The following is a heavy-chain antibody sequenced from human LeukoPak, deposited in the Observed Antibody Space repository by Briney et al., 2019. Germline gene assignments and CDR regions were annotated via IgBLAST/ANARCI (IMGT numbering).Heavy chain of an antibody. CDR3: ARDGGLGYCSSTSCYNLEYYFDY. D-gene: IGHD2-2*01. Sequence: ASVKVSCMASGYTFTSYGISWVRQAPGQGLEWMGWISAYNGNTNYAQKLQGRVTMTTDTSTSTAYMELRSLRSDDTAVYYCARDGGLGYCSSTSCYNLEYYFDYWGQGTLVTVSS. CDR1: GYTFTSYG. J-gene: IGHJ4*02. CDR2: ISAYNGNT. V-gene: IGHV1-18*01.